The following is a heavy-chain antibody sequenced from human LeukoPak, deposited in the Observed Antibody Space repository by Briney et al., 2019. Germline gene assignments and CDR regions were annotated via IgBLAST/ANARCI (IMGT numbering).Heavy chain of an antibody. Sequence: SETLSLTCAVDGGSFSGYYWIWIRQPPGKGLEWIGEINHSGSTNYNPSLKSRVTISVDTSKNQFSLKLSSVTAADTAVYYCARGGGYSSGWSQGDFDYWGQGTLVTVSP. CDR1: GGSFSGYY. V-gene: IGHV4-34*01. J-gene: IGHJ4*02. D-gene: IGHD6-19*01. CDR2: INHSGST. CDR3: ARGGGYSSGWSQGDFDY.